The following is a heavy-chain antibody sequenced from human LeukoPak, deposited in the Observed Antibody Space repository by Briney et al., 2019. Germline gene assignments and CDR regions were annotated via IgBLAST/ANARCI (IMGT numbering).Heavy chain of an antibody. CDR1: RFTFSSYG. CDR2: IRYDGSNK. J-gene: IGHJ4*02. CDR3: AKGAAAASECVDY. V-gene: IGHV3-30*02. Sequence: PGGSLRLSCAASRFTFSSYGMHWVRQAPGKGLEWVAFIRYDGSNKYYADSVKGRFTISRDNSKNTLYLQMNSLRAEDTAVYYCAKGAAAASECVDYWGQGTLVTVSS. D-gene: IGHD6-13*01.